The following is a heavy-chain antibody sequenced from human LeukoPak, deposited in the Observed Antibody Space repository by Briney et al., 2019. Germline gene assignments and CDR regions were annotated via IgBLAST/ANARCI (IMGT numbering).Heavy chain of an antibody. CDR2: IYYSGST. CDR1: GGSISSYY. V-gene: IGHV4-59*01. CDR3: ASSDYYDSSGYTY. D-gene: IGHD3-22*01. J-gene: IGHJ4*02. Sequence: SETLSLTYTVSGGSISSYYWSWIRQPPGKGLEWIGYIYYSGSTNYNPSLKSRVTISVDTSKNQFSLKLSSVTAADTAVYYCASSDYYDSSGYTYWGQGTLVTVSS.